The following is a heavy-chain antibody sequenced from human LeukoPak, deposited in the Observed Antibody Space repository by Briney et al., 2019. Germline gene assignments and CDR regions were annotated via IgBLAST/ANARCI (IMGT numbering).Heavy chain of an antibody. Sequence: PGGSLRLSCAASGFTFSNAWMSWVRQAPGKGLEWVSAISGSGGSTYYADSVKGRFTISRDNSKNTLYLQMNSLRTEDTAVYYCATSSRASSGYSSLWGQGTLVTVSS. CDR2: ISGSGGST. D-gene: IGHD3-22*01. V-gene: IGHV3-23*01. CDR3: ATSSRASSGYSSL. J-gene: IGHJ4*02. CDR1: GFTFSNAW.